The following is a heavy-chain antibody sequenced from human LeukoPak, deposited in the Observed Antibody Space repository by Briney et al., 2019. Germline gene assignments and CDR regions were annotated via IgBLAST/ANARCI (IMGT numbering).Heavy chain of an antibody. CDR3: ARGYDILTNADYFDY. D-gene: IGHD3-9*01. J-gene: IGHJ4*02. CDR2: INHSGST. V-gene: IGHV4-34*01. CDR1: GGSFSGYY. Sequence: PSETLSLTCVVYGGSFSGYYWSWILQPPGKGLEWLGEINHSGSTNYNPSLKSRVTISADTSKNQFSLKLSSVTAADTAVYYCARGYDILTNADYFDYWGQGTLVTVSS.